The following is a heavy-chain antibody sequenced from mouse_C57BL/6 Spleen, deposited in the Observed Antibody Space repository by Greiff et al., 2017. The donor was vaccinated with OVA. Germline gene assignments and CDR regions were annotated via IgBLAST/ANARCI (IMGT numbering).Heavy chain of an antibody. D-gene: IGHD1-1*01. CDR2: IYPGNSDT. Sequence: VQLKESGTVLARPGASVKMSCKTSGYTFTSYWMHWVKQRPGQGLEWIGAIYPGNSDTSYNQKFKGKAKLTALTSASTAYMELSSLTNEDSAVYYCTREERDYYGSSLDYWGQGTTLTVSS. V-gene: IGHV1-5*01. J-gene: IGHJ2*01. CDR1: GYTFTSYW. CDR3: TREERDYYGSSLDY.